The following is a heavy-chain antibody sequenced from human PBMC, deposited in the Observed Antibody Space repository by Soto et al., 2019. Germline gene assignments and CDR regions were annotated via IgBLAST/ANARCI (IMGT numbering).Heavy chain of an antibody. CDR3: ARGRGYFDWLFTDY. V-gene: IGHV1-8*01. CDR2: MNPNSGNT. Sequence: ASVKVSCKASGYTFTSYDINWVRQATGQGLEWMGWMNPNSGNTGYAQKFQGRVTMTRNTSISTAYMELSSLRSEDTAVYYCARGRGYFDWLFTDYWGQGTLVTVSS. CDR1: GYTFTSYD. J-gene: IGHJ4*02. D-gene: IGHD3-9*01.